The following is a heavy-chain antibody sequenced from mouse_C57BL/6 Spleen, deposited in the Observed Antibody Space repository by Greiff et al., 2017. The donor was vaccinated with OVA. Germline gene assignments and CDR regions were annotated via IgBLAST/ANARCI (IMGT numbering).Heavy chain of an antibody. CDR2: INPSTGGT. V-gene: IGHV1-42*01. Sequence: VQLQQSGPELVKPGASVKISCKASGYSFTGYYMNWVKQSPEKSLEWIGEINPSTGGTTYNQKFKAKATLTVDKSSSTAYMQLKSLTSEDSAVYYCARSTRDYAMDYWGQGTSVTVSS. CDR3: ARSTRDYAMDY. CDR1: GYSFTGYY. J-gene: IGHJ4*01.